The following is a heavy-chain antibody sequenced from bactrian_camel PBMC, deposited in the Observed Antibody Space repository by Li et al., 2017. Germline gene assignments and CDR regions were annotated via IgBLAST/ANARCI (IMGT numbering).Heavy chain of an antibody. J-gene: IGHJ7*01. CDR1: AFGLRGDY. D-gene: IGHD2*01. Sequence: QLVESGGGLVQPGGSLRLSCVAPAFGLRGDYMAWVRQAPGKGLEWVSTLNTGDGTTYYSDSVMGRFTISRDNAKNTLYLEMNSLDTEDTAIYYCTRDVVGNYYGSDYWGKGTQVTVS. V-gene: IGHV3S28*01. CDR2: LNTGDGTT.